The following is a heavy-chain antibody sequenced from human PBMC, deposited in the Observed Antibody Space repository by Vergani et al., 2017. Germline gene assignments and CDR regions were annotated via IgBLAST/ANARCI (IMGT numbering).Heavy chain of an antibody. CDR3: ARDANDIVVVPAADEFDAFDI. D-gene: IGHD2-2*01. V-gene: IGHV4-59*01. Sequence: QVQLQESGPGLVKPSETLSLTCTVSGGSISSYYWSWIRQPPGQGLEWIGYIYYSGSTNYNPSLKRRVTISVDPSKNQFSLKLSSVTAADTAVYYCARDANDIVVVPAADEFDAFDIWGQGTMVTVSS. J-gene: IGHJ3*02. CDR1: GGSISSYY. CDR2: IYYSGST.